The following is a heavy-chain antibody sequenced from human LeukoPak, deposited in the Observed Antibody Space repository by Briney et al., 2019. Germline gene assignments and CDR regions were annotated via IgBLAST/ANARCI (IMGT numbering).Heavy chain of an antibody. J-gene: IGHJ4*02. CDR3: ARDFVGNLWFGELYPFYFDY. CDR1: GGSISSSSYY. CDR2: IYYSGST. V-gene: IGHV4-39*07. D-gene: IGHD3-10*01. Sequence: SETLSLTCTVSGGSISSSSYYWGWIRQPPGKGLEWIVSIYYSGSTYYNPSLKSRVTISVDTSKNQFSLKLSSVTAADTAVYYCARDFVGNLWFGELYPFYFDYWGQGTLVTVSS.